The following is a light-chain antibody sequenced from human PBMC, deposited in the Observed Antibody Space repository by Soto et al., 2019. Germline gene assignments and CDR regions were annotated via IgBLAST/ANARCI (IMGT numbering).Light chain of an antibody. Sequence: QSALTQPRSVSGSPGQSVTISCTGTSSDVGGYNNVSWYQQHPGKAPKLMIYDVSKRPSGVPDRFSGSKSGNTASLTISGLQAEDEADYYCCSYAGSYTLFGGGTKLTVL. CDR3: CSYAGSYTL. V-gene: IGLV2-11*01. CDR2: DVS. J-gene: IGLJ2*01. CDR1: SSDVGGYNN.